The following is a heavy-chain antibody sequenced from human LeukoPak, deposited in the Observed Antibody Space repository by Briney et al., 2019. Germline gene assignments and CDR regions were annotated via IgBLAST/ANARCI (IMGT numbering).Heavy chain of an antibody. V-gene: IGHV3-30*02. CDR3: AKDLSSWVYNWFDP. Sequence: PGGSLRLSCAASGFTFSSYGMHWVRQAPGKGLEWVAFIRYDGSNKYYADSVKGRFTISRDNSKNTLYLQMNSLRAEDTAVYYCAKDLSSWVYNWFDPRGQRTLVTVSS. J-gene: IGHJ5*02. D-gene: IGHD6-13*01. CDR2: IRYDGSNK. CDR1: GFTFSSYG.